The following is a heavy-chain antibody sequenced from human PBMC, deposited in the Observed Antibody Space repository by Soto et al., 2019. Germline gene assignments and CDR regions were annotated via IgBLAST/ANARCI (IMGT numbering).Heavy chain of an antibody. V-gene: IGHV3-74*01. J-gene: IGHJ6*02. D-gene: IGHD5-12*01. CDR1: GFTFSSYW. CDR3: ARVEWLRFRRYYYYGMDV. CDR2: INSDGSST. Sequence: GGSLRLSCAASGFTFSSYWMHWVRQAPGKGLVWVSRINSDGSSTSYADSVKGRFTISRDNAKNTLYLQMNSLRAEDTAVYYCARVEWLRFRRYYYYGMDVWGQGTTVTSP.